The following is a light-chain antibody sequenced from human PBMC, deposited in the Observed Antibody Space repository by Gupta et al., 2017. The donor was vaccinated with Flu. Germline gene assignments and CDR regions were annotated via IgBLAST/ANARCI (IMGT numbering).Light chain of an antibody. CDR3: ASWDDRLRGPV. CDR1: SSNIGSNY. CDR2: RTN. Sequence: RVTIFCSGSSSNIGSNYVYWYQQLPGAAPKLLIYRTNQRLSGVPDRFSGSKSGTSASLAISGLRSEDEADYYCASWDDRLRGPVFGGGTKLTVL. J-gene: IGLJ3*02. V-gene: IGLV1-47*01.